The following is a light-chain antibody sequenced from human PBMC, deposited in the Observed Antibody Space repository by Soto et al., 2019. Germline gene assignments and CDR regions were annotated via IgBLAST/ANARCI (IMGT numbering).Light chain of an antibody. V-gene: IGKV3-15*01. CDR3: QQYNYWPET. CDR1: QSVSSN. Sequence: EIVMRQSPATLSVSPGERATLSCRASQSVSSNLAWYQQKPGQAPRLLIYGASTRATGIPARFSGSGSGTEFTLTISSLQSEDFALYYCQQYNYWPETFGQGTKVDNK. CDR2: GAS. J-gene: IGKJ1*01.